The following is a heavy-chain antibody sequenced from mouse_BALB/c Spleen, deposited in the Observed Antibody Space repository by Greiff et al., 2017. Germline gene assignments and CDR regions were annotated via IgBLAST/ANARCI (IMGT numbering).Heavy chain of an antibody. J-gene: IGHJ3*01. CDR2: IRLKSDNYAT. CDR3: TSLTTWFAY. CDR1: GFTFSSYW. Sequence: DVQLLESGGGLVQPGGSMKLSCVASGFTFSSYWMSWVRQSPEKGLEWVAEIRLKSDNYATHYAESVKGKFTISRDDSKSRLYLQMNSLRAEDTGIYYCTSLTTWFAYWGQGTLVTVSA. D-gene: IGHD1-1*01. V-gene: IGHV6-6*02.